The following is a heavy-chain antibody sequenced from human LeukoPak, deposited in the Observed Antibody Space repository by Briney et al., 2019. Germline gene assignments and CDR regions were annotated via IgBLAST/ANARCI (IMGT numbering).Heavy chain of an antibody. Sequence: GGSLRLSCAAPGFTFSIYWMSWVRQAPGKGLEWVANINQDGGEEYYVDSLKGRFTISRDNAKNSLYLQMNSLRADDTAVYYCARYCSIGSCFDYWGQGALVTVSS. V-gene: IGHV3-7*04. CDR1: GFTFSIYW. CDR3: ARYCSIGSCFDY. D-gene: IGHD2-15*01. J-gene: IGHJ4*02. CDR2: INQDGGEE.